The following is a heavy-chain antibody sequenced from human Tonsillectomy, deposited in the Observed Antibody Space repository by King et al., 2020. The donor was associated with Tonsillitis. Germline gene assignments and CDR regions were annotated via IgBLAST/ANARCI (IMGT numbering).Heavy chain of an antibody. CDR1: GFTFSNYA. CDR2: ISYNGRNE. D-gene: IGHD1-1*01. J-gene: IGHJ2*01. V-gene: IGHV3-30*18. CDR3: AKAGYPGAEVWYFDL. Sequence: VQLVESGGGVDQPGRSLRLSCAASGFTFSNYAMHWVRQAPGKGLEWVAFISYNGRNEYYAASVKGRFTISKDNSKNTLYLQMNSLRPEDTAVYYCAKAGYPGAEVWYFDLWGRGTLVTVSS.